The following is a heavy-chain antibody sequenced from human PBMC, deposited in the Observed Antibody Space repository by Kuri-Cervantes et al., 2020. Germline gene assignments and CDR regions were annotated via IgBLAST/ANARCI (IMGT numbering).Heavy chain of an antibody. CDR3: ARESISMVRGVVYYYNGMDV. J-gene: IGHJ6*02. CDR2: INPSGGST. D-gene: IGHD3-10*01. CDR1: GYTFTSYY. Sequence: ASVKVSCKASGYTFTSYYMHWVRQAPGQGLEWMGIINPSGGSTSYAQKFQGRVTMTRDTSTSTVYMELSTLTSEDTAVYYCARESISMVRGVVYYYNGMDVWGQGTKVTVSS. V-gene: IGHV1-46*01.